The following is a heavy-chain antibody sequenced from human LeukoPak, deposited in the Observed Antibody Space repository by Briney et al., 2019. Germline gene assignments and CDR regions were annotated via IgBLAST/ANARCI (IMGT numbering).Heavy chain of an antibody. Sequence: SETLSLTCTVSGGSISSGDYYWSWIRQPPGKGLEWFGYIYYSGSTYYNPSLKSRVTISVDTSKNQFSLKLSSVTAADTAVYYCARDYCGGDCYHAFDIWGQGTMVTVSS. J-gene: IGHJ3*02. CDR3: ARDYCGGDCYHAFDI. D-gene: IGHD2-21*02. V-gene: IGHV4-30-4*01. CDR2: IYYSGST. CDR1: GGSISSGDYY.